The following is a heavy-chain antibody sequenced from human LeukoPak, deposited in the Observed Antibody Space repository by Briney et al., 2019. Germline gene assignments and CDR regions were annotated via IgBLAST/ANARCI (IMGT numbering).Heavy chain of an antibody. CDR1: GFTFSSYW. Sequence: PGGSLRLSCAASGFTFSSYWMSWVRQAPGKGLEWVANIKQDGSEKYYVDSVKGRFTISRDNSKNTLYPQMNSLRAEDTAVYYCASSSTVTKRGTLGYWGQGTLVTVSS. CDR3: ASSSTVTKRGTLGY. D-gene: IGHD4-17*01. J-gene: IGHJ4*02. V-gene: IGHV3-7*01. CDR2: IKQDGSEK.